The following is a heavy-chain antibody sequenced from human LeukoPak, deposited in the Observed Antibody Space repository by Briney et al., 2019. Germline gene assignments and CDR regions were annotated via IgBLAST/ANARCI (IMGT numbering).Heavy chain of an antibody. D-gene: IGHD1-1*01. CDR3: AGDWNDEFYYYYGMDV. CDR2: IIPILGIA. CDR1: GGTFSSYA. Sequence: ASVKVSCKASGGTFSSYAISWVRQAPGQGLEWMGGIIPILGIANYAQKFQGRVTITADKSTSTAYMELSSLRSEDTAVYYCAGDWNDEFYYYYGMDVWGQGTTVTVSS. J-gene: IGHJ6*02. V-gene: IGHV1-69*10.